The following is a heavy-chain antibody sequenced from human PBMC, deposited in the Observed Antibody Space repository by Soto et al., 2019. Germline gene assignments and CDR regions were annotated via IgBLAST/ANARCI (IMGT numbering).Heavy chain of an antibody. CDR1: GFIFSRYS. Sequence: GGSLRLSCAVSGFIFSRYSMNWVRQAPGKGLEWVSSIGTSGSYIYDTDSVKGRFTISRDNTKDSLYLQMNSLRAEDAAVYYCATSTGAPGNYWGQGTLVTVSS. CDR2: IGTSGSYI. V-gene: IGHV3-21*01. J-gene: IGHJ4*02. CDR3: ATSTGAPGNY. D-gene: IGHD1-26*01.